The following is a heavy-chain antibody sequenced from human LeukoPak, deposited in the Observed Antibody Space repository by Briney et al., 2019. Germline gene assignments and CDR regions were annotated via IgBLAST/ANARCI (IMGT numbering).Heavy chain of an antibody. V-gene: IGHV3-23*01. CDR1: GFTFSSYA. J-gene: IGHJ6*03. Sequence: GGSLRLSCAASGFTFSSYATSWVRQAPGKGLEWVSAISGSGGSTYCADSVKGRFTISRDNSKNTLYLQMNSLRAEDTAVYYCAKGVKYSPLDYYYYMDVWGKGTTVTVSS. D-gene: IGHD4-11*01. CDR2: ISGSGGST. CDR3: AKGVKYSPLDYYYYMDV.